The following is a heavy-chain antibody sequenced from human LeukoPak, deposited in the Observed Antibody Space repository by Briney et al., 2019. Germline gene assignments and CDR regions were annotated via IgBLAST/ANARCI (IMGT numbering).Heavy chain of an antibody. D-gene: IGHD5-12*01. V-gene: IGHV5-51*01. J-gene: IGHJ4*02. CDR2: IYPDDSDT. CDR3: ARRGRNGYNGYADY. Sequence: GKSLKISCKGSGYSFTSYWIAWVRQMPGKGLEWMGVIYPDDSDTRYSPSFQGQVTISADKSISTAYLQWSSLKASDTAIYYCARRGRNGYNGYADYWGQGTLVTVSS. CDR1: GYSFTSYW.